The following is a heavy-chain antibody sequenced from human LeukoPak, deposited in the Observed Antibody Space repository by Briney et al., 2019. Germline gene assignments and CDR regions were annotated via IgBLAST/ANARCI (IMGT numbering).Heavy chain of an antibody. CDR1: GFTFSSYS. CDR3: ARERGGSWELLFDY. J-gene: IGHJ4*02. V-gene: IGHV3-21*01. D-gene: IGHD1-26*01. Sequence: GGSLRLSCAASGFTFSSYSMNWVRQAPGKGLEWVSSISSSSSYIYYADSVKGRFTISRDNAKNSLYLQMNSLRAEDTAVYYCARERGGSWELLFDYWGQGTLVTVSS. CDR2: ISSSSSYI.